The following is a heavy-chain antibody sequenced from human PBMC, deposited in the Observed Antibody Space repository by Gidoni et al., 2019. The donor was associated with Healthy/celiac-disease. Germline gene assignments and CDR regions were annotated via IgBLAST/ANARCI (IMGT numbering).Heavy chain of an antibody. V-gene: IGHV4-61*02. CDR1: GGPISSGSYY. D-gene: IGHD6-19*01. CDR3: ARRRSSGWNGFDY. Sequence: QVQLQESGPGLVKPSQTLSLTCTVSGGPISSGSYYWSWIRQPAGKGLEWIGRIYTSGSTNYNPSLKSRVTISVDTSKNQFSLKLSSVTAADTAVYYCARRRSSGWNGFDYWGQGTLVTVSS. J-gene: IGHJ4*02. CDR2: IYTSGST.